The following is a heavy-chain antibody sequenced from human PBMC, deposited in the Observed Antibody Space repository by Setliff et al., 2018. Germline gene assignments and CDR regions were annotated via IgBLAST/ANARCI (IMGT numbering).Heavy chain of an antibody. CDR2: IYSSGST. CDR1: GGSISSDY. CDR3: ARAAKYDSSSYYGLWLDP. Sequence: SETLSLTCTVSGGSISSDYWSWIRQPTGKGLEWIGYIYSSGSTNYNPSLKSRVTISVDTSKNQFSLKLSSVTAADTAVYYCARAAKYDSSSYYGLWLDPWGQGTLVTVSS. J-gene: IGHJ5*02. V-gene: IGHV4-59*01. D-gene: IGHD3-22*01.